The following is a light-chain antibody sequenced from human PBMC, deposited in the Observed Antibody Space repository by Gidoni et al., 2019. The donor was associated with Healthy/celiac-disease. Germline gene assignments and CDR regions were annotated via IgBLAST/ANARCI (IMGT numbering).Light chain of an antibody. CDR2: LGS. Sequence: IVMTQSPLSLPVTPGEPASISCRSSQSLLHSNGYNYLDWYLQKPGQSPQILIYLGSNRASGVPDRFSGSGSGTDFTLKISRVEAEDVGVYYCMQALQTPNTFGQGTKLEIK. J-gene: IGKJ2*01. V-gene: IGKV2-28*01. CDR1: QSLLHSNGYNY. CDR3: MQALQTPNT.